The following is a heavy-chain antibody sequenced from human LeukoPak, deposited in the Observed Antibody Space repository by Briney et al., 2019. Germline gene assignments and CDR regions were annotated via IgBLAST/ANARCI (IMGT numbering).Heavy chain of an antibody. V-gene: IGHV3-23*01. J-gene: IGHJ4*02. D-gene: IGHD3-10*01. CDR1: GFTFSSYA. CDR3: AKGGMVRGVQDY. CDR2: ISGSGGST. Sequence: GGSLRLSCAASGFTFSSYAMRWVRQSPGKGLEWVSDISGSGGSTYYADSVKGRFTISRDNSKNTLYLQMNSLRAEDTAVYYCAKGGMVRGVQDYWGQGTLVTVSS.